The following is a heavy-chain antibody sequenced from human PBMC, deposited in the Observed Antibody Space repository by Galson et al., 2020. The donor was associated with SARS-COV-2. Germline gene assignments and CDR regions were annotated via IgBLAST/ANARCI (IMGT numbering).Heavy chain of an antibody. J-gene: IGHJ6*02. V-gene: IGHV3-21*01. CDR3: ARDEGIRGYNYGRLYYGMDV. Sequence: NSGGSLRLSCAASGFPFSTYSMNWVRLAPGKGLEWVSSISNSSSSTYYVDSVKGRFSISRDNPRNSLYLQMNSLRAEDTAVYYCARDEGIRGYNYGRLYYGMDVLGQGTTVTVSS. D-gene: IGHD5-18*01. CDR2: ISNSSSST. CDR1: GFPFSTYS.